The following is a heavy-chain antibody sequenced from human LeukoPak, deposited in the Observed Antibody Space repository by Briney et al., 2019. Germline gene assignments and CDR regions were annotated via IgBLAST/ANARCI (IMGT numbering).Heavy chain of an antibody. V-gene: IGHV4-59*01. CDR3: ARTNAPDAFDI. CDR1: GASITSYY. D-gene: IGHD2-8*01. Sequence: SETLSLTCSVSGASITSYYWNWIRQPPGKGLEWIGYIFYSGSTNYNPSLKSRVTISVDTSKNQFSLKLSSATAADTAVYYCARTNAPDAFDIWGQGTMVTVSS. CDR2: IFYSGST. J-gene: IGHJ3*02.